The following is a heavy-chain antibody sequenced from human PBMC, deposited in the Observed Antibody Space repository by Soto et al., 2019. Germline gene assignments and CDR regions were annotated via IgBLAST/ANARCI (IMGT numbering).Heavy chain of an antibody. V-gene: IGHV3-11*06. CDR1: GFPFSDYY. CDR3: ARGGGGGLFEH. Sequence: GGSLRLSCATSGFPFSDYYMSWIRQAPGKGLEWLSHISPKSTYRNYADSVKGRFTISRDNTKSSLFLQMNSLGVEDTAVYYCARGGGGGLFEHWGQGVLVTVS. D-gene: IGHD2-21*01. J-gene: IGHJ4*02. CDR2: ISPKSTYR.